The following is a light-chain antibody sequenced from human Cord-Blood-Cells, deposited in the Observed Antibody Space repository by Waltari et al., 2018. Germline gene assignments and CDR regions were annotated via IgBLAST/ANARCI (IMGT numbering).Light chain of an antibody. CDR3: QQSYSTPYT. CDR2: ASS. Sequence: DIQMTQSPSSLSASVGDRVTITCRASQSISSYLNWYQQKPGKAHKLLIYASSSLQSGVTTRLSGSGSGTDITLTISSLHPEDYASYYCQQSYSTPYTFGQGTKLEIK. CDR1: QSISSY. V-gene: IGKV1-39*01. J-gene: IGKJ2*01.